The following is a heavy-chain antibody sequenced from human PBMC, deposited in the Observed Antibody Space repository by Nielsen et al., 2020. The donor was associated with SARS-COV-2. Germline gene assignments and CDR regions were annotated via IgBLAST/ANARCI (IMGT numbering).Heavy chain of an antibody. V-gene: IGHV3-23*01. Sequence: GGSLRLSCAASEFTFGFYAMAWVRQAPGKGLEWVSTITGSGGSTYYADSVKGRFTISRDNAKNTVYLQMNSLRAEDTAVYYCARDGVVGSTNTFDVWGQGTVVTVSS. CDR1: EFTFGFYA. D-gene: IGHD1-26*01. J-gene: IGHJ3*01. CDR3: ARDGVVGSTNTFDV. CDR2: ITGSGGST.